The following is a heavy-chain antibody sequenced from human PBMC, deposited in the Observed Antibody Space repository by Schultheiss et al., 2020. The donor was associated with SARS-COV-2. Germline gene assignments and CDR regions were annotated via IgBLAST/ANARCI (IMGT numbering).Heavy chain of an antibody. CDR3: AREEYQLQNWFDP. J-gene: IGHJ5*02. D-gene: IGHD2-2*01. CDR2: INPNSGGT. Sequence: ASVKVSCKASENTFTGCYMHWVRQAPGLGLEWMAWINPNSGGTEFAQKFQGRVTMTRDTSISTAYMELSRLRSDDTAMYYCAREEYQLQNWFDPWGQGTLVTVSS. V-gene: IGHV1-2*02. CDR1: ENTFTGCY.